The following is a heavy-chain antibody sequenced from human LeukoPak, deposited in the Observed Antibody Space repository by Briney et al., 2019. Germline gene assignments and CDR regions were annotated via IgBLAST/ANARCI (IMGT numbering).Heavy chain of an antibody. Sequence: GGSLRLSCAASGFTFSSYAMRWVRQAPGKGLEWVSALSGSGNNTYYADSVKGRFTISRDNSKNTLYLQMNSLRAEDTAVYYCAKIDYDSSAYRTFDYWGQRTLVTVSS. D-gene: IGHD3-22*01. J-gene: IGHJ4*02. CDR2: LSGSGNNT. CDR3: AKIDYDSSAYRTFDY. V-gene: IGHV3-23*01. CDR1: GFTFSSYA.